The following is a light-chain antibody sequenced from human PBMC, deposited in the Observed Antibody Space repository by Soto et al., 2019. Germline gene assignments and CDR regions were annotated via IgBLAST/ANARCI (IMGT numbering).Light chain of an antibody. CDR3: QQYNKWPPLT. CDR2: GAS. V-gene: IGKV3-15*01. J-gene: IGKJ4*01. CDR1: QSVSSN. Sequence: EIVMTQSPATLSVSPGERATLSCRASQSVSSNLAWYQQKPGQAPRLLIYGASTRATGIPARFSGSGSGTEFTLTISSLQSEDFAVYYCQQYNKWPPLTFGGGTMVEIK.